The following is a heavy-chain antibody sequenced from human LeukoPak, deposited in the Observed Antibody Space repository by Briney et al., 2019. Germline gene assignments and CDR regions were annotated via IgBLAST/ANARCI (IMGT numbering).Heavy chain of an antibody. CDR2: ISGSGGST. J-gene: IGHJ4*02. Sequence: GGTLRLSCAASGFTFSSYGMSWVRQAPGKGLEWVSAISGSGGSTYYADSVKGRFTISRDNSKNTLYLQMNSLRAEDTAVYYCAKGCDSSGYYYVGNDYFDYWGQGTLVTVSS. V-gene: IGHV3-23*01. CDR1: GFTFSSYG. D-gene: IGHD3-22*01. CDR3: AKGCDSSGYYYVGNDYFDY.